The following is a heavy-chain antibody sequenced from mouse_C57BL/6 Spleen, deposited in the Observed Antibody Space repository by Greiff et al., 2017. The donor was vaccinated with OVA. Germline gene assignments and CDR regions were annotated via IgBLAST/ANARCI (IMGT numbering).Heavy chain of an antibody. CDR2: IPPNSGST. J-gene: IGHJ3*01. CDR1: GYTFTSYW. D-gene: IGHD3-2*02. CDR3: ATAQATRFAY. Sequence: QVQLQQPGAELVKPGASVKLSCKASGYTFTSYWMHWVKQRPGQGLEWIGMIPPNSGSTNYNEKFKSKATLTVDKSSSTAYMQRSSLTSEDSAVYYCATAQATRFAYWGQGTLVTVSA. V-gene: IGHV1-64*01.